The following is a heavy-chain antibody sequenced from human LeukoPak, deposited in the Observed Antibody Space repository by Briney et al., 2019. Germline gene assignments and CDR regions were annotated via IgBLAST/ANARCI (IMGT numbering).Heavy chain of an antibody. CDR2: IHHTGST. CDR1: GGSISSSGYS. V-gene: IGHV4-30-2*01. Sequence: PSQTLSLTCAVSGGSISSSGYSWSWIRQPPGKGLEWIGYIHHTGSTYYNPSLKSRVTISVDRSKNQFSLKLSSVTAADTAMYFCARTPTYCGGDCYYFDPWGQGALVTVSS. J-gene: IGHJ5*02. CDR3: ARTPTYCGGDCYYFDP. D-gene: IGHD2-21*02.